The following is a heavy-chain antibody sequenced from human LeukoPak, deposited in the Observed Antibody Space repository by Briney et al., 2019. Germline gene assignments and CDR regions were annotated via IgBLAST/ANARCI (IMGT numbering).Heavy chain of an antibody. CDR3: ARGERDIVVVPAAGGSYFDY. V-gene: IGHV1-2*02. CDR1: GYTFTGYY. J-gene: IGHJ4*02. D-gene: IGHD2-2*01. Sequence: ASVKVSCKASGYTFTGYYMHWVRQAPGQGLEWTGWINPNSGGTNYAQKFQGRVTMTRDTSISTAYMELSRLRSDDTAVYYCARGERDIVVVPAAGGSYFDYWGQGTLVTVSS. CDR2: INPNSGGT.